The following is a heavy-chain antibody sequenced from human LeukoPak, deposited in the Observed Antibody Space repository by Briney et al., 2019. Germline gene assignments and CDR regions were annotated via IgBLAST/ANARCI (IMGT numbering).Heavy chain of an antibody. CDR2: ISSSSSYI. CDR1: GFTFSSYS. CDR3: ARVLENDFWSGYYRPDYYYMDV. J-gene: IGHJ6*03. V-gene: IGHV3-21*01. D-gene: IGHD3-3*01. Sequence: GGSLRLSCAASGFTFSSYSMNWVRQAPGKGLEWVSSISSSSSYIYYADSVKGRFTISRDNAKNSLDLQMNSLRAEDTAVYYCARVLENDFWSGYYRPDYYYMDVWGKGTTVTVSS.